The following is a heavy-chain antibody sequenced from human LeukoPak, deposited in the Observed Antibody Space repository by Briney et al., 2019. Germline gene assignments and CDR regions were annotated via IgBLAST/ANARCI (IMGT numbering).Heavy chain of an antibody. CDR1: GFTFSSAT. V-gene: IGHV3-23*01. D-gene: IGHD7-27*01. J-gene: IGHJ5*02. Sequence: GGSLRLACATSGFTFSSATMMWVRQAPGKGLEFVSGVGPSGGTGTYADSVKGRFTISRDNSKNTLYLQMNSLRVEDTAVYYCAKDPNWDRGSWGQGTLVTVSS. CDR3: AKDPNWDRGS. CDR2: VGPSGGTG.